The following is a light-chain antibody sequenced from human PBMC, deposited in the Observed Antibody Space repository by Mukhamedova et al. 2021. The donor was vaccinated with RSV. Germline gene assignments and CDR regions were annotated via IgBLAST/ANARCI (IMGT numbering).Light chain of an antibody. J-gene: IGKJ3*01. CDR2: SAS. V-gene: IGKV1-12*01. CDR3: QQASTFPFI. Sequence: WYQRRVHGKAPKLLIYSASSLQSGVPSRFSGRGSGTDFTLTISSLQPEDFATYYCQQASTFPFIFGPGTKVDIK.